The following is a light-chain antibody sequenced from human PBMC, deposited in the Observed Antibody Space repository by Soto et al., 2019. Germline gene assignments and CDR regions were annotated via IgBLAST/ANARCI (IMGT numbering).Light chain of an antibody. V-gene: IGLV4-60*03. CDR2: LEGSGSY. CDR3: ETWDSSVV. J-gene: IGLJ2*01. CDR1: SGHSSYI. Sequence: QLVLTQSSSASASLGSSVKLTCTLSSGHSSYIIAWHQQQPGKAPRYLMKLEGSGSYNKGSGVPDRFSGSSSGPDRYLTISNLQSEDEADYYCETWDSSVVFGGGTKLTVL.